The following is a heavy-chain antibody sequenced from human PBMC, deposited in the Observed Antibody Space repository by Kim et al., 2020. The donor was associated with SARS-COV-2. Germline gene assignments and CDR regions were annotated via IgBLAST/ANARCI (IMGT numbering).Heavy chain of an antibody. CDR1: GFTFSSYA. Sequence: GGSLRLSCAASGFTFSSYAMHWVRQAPGKGLEWVAVISYDGSNKYYADSVKGRFTISRDNSKNTLYLQMNSLRAEDTAVYYCASAVRLGGYRGYWGQGTLVTVSS. CDR3: ASAVRLGGYRGY. J-gene: IGHJ4*02. CDR2: ISYDGSNK. D-gene: IGHD3-16*01. V-gene: IGHV3-30-3*01.